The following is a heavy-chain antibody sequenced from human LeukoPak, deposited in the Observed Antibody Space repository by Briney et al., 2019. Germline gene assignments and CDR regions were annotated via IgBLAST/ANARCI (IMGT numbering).Heavy chain of an antibody. Sequence: ASVKVSCKASVGTFSSYAISWVRQAPGQGLEWMGGIIPIFGTANYAQKFQGRVTITADESTSTAYMELSSLRSEDTAVYYCASGFWGSGSYYGFDYWGQGTLVTVSS. CDR2: IIPIFGTA. CDR1: VGTFSSYA. CDR3: ASGFWGSGSYYGFDY. D-gene: IGHD3-10*01. J-gene: IGHJ4*02. V-gene: IGHV1-69*13.